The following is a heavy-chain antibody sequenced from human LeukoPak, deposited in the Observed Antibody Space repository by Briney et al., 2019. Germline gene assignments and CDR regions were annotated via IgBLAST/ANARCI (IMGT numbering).Heavy chain of an antibody. CDR2: IIPILGIA. CDR1: GYTFTSYG. D-gene: IGHD6-13*01. Sequence: SVKVSCKASGYTFTSYGISWVRQAPGQGLEWMGRIIPILGIANYAQKFQGRVTITADKSTSTAYMELSSLRSEDTAVYYCARGRRQQLVINWFDPWGQGTLVTVSS. V-gene: IGHV1-69*04. CDR3: ARGRRQQLVINWFDP. J-gene: IGHJ5*02.